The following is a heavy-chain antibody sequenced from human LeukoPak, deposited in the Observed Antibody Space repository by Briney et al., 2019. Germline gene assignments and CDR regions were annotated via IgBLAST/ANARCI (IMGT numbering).Heavy chain of an antibody. CDR3: AKDKSYNSWYWAFDI. CDR2: VSGGGNNT. V-gene: IGHV3-23*01. CDR1: GFTFSSYA. D-gene: IGHD6-13*01. J-gene: IGHJ3*02. Sequence: GGALLLSCAASGFTFSSYAMSWVRQAPGKGLELVSVVSGGGNNTYYADSVKGRFTMSRNNSKRTVYLQMNSLRAEDTAVYYCAKDKSYNSWYWAFDIWGQGTMVTVSS.